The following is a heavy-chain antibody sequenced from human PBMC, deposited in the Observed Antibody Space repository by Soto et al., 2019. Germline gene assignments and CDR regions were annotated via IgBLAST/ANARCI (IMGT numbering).Heavy chain of an antibody. J-gene: IGHJ6*02. Sequence: PGESLKISCKGSGYSFTSYWIGWVRQMPGKGLEWMGIIYPGDSDTRYSPSFQGQVTISADKSISTAYLQWSSLKASDTAMYYCSRHKGGLWFGELSVDPDYYYYSMDVWGQGTTVTVAS. CDR3: SRHKGGLWFGELSVDPDYYYYSMDV. V-gene: IGHV5-51*01. D-gene: IGHD3-10*01. CDR2: IYPGDSDT. CDR1: GYSFTSYW.